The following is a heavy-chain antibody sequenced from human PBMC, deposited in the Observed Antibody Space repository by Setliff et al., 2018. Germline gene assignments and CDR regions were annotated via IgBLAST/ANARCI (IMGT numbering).Heavy chain of an antibody. CDR1: GGTFSSYA. Sequence: GASVKVSCKASGGTFSSYAISWVRQAPGQGLEWMGGIIPIFGTANYAQKFQGRVTMTRDTSTSTVYMELSSLRSEDTAVYYCARDEGSGWYVGYWGQGTLVTVSS. J-gene: IGHJ4*02. V-gene: IGHV1-69*05. CDR2: IIPIFGTA. CDR3: ARDEGSGWYVGY. D-gene: IGHD6-19*01.